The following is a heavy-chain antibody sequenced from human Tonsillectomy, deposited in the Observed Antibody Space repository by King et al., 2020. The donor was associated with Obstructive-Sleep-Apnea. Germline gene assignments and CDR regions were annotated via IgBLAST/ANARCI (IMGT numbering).Heavy chain of an antibody. J-gene: IGHJ3*01. CDR2: ISGSGDST. D-gene: IGHD1-26*01. Sequence: EVQLVESGGGLVQPGGSLRLSCATSGFNFSSYAMNWVRQAPGKGLEWVSAISGSGDSTYYADSVKGRFTLSRDNSKTTVYLQTNSLRADDTAVYYCAKHMGRRGGNYYALPDAFDFWGQGTRVTVSS. CDR1: GFNFSSYA. V-gene: IGHV3-23*04. CDR3: AKHMGRRGGNYYALPDAFDF.